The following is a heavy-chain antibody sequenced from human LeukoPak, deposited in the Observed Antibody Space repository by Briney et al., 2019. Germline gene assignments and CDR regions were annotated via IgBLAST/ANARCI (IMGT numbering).Heavy chain of an antibody. V-gene: IGHV3-30*18. CDR1: GFTFSSYG. D-gene: IGHD7-27*01. Sequence: GGSLRLSCAASGFTFSSYGMHWVRQAPGKGLEWVAVISYDGSNKYYADSVKGRFTIPRDNSKNTLYLQMNSLRAEDTAVYYCAKDFSNWAFDYWGQGTLVTVSS. CDR3: AKDFSNWAFDY. CDR2: ISYDGSNK. J-gene: IGHJ4*02.